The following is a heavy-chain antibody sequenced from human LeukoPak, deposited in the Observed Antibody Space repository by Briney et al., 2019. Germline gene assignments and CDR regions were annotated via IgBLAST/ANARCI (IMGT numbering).Heavy chain of an antibody. Sequence: GGSLRLSCAASGFTFSNYGMNWVRQAPGKGLEWISYISSSSRTIYYVDSVEGRFTISRDNSKNTLYLQMNSLRAEDTAVYYCSGSFLGPDLTVATPADYWGQGTLVTVSS. D-gene: IGHD4-23*01. J-gene: IGHJ4*02. CDR1: GFTFSNYG. CDR3: SGSFLGPDLTVATPADY. V-gene: IGHV3-48*01. CDR2: ISSSSRTI.